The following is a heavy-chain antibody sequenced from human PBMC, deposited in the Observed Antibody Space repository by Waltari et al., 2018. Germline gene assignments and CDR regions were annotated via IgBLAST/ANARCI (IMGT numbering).Heavy chain of an antibody. V-gene: IGHV3-48*03. CDR1: GFTFSSYE. Sequence: EVQLVESGGGLVQPGGSLRLSCAASGFTFSSYEMNWVRQAPGKGLEGVSYISSSGSTIYYADSVKGRFTISRDNAKNSLYLQMNSLRAEDTAVYYCASYYDFWSGNPGGYYYYGMDVWGQGTTVTVSS. CDR3: ASYYDFWSGNPGGYYYYGMDV. J-gene: IGHJ6*02. D-gene: IGHD3-3*01. CDR2: ISSSGSTI.